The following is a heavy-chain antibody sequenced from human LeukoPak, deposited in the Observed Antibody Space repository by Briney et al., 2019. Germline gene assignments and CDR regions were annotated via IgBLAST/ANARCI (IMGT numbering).Heavy chain of an antibody. CDR2: IHYSGST. CDR3: ARVGSSGYYVY. Sequence: PSETLSLTCTVSGGSISSYYWSWIRQPPGKGLEWIGYIHYSGSTNYNPSLKSRVTISVDTSKNQFSPKLSSVTAADTAVYYCARVGSSGYYVYWGQGTLVTVSS. J-gene: IGHJ4*02. V-gene: IGHV4-59*01. CDR1: GGSISSYY. D-gene: IGHD3-22*01.